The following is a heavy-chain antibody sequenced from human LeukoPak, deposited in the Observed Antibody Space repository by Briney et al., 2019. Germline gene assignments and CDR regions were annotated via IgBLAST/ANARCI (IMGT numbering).Heavy chain of an antibody. V-gene: IGHV3-23*01. J-gene: IGHJ5*02. D-gene: IGHD3-10*01. CDR2: IGGSSGKI. CDR1: GFTFSSYA. Sequence: GGSLRLSCAASGFTFSSYAMTWVRQAPGKGLEWVSGIGGSSGKIFYADSVKGRFTISRDNSKDTLYLQMNTLRAEDTAIYFCAKQPYQYVSGSPSWLDPWGQGTLVTVSS. CDR3: AKQPYQYVSGSPSWLDP.